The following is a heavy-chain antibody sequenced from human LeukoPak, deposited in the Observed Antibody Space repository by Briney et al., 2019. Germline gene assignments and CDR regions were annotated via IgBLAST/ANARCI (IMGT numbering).Heavy chain of an antibody. CDR2: IYTSGST. V-gene: IGHV4-4*07. J-gene: IGHJ5*02. CDR3: ARTTEDCSSTSCYQYWFDP. CDR1: GGSISSYY. D-gene: IGHD2-2*01. Sequence: SETLSLTCTVSGGSISSYYWSWIRQPAGKGLEWIGRIYTSGSTNYNPSLKSRVTMSVDTSKNQISLKVRSVTAADTAVYYCARTTEDCSSTSCYQYWFDPWGQGTLVTVSS.